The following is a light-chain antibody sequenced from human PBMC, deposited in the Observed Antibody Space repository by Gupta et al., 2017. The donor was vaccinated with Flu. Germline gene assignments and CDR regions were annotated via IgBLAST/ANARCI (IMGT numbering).Light chain of an antibody. V-gene: IGKV3-20*01. Sequence: GNMSLSPGERATPSCRASQSVSSNYLAGYQQKPGQAPRLLIYGASSRATGIPERFSGSGSGTDFTLTVSRLEPEDFEVYYCQQYDSSPWTFGQGTKVELK. J-gene: IGKJ1*01. CDR3: QQYDSSPWT. CDR1: QSVSSNY. CDR2: GAS.